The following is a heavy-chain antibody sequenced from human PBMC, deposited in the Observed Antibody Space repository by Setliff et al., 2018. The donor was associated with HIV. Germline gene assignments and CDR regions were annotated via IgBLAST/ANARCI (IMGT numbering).Heavy chain of an antibody. D-gene: IGHD3-10*01. CDR2: ISYGGIYI. CDR1: GFTFSSYC. Sequence: GESLKISCVASGFTFSSYCMDWFRQAPGKGLEWVSSISYGGIYIYQSDSVRGRFTISRDEAKKSLYLQMNSLGAADTSVYYCASSRGIGNYHWDVWGTGTTVTVSS. CDR3: ASSRGIGNYHWDV. V-gene: IGHV3-21*01. J-gene: IGHJ6*03.